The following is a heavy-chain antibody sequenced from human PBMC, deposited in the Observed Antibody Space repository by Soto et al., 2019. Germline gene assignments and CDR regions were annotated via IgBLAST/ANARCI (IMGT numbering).Heavy chain of an antibody. J-gene: IGHJ4*02. Sequence: KSGGSLRLSCAASGFTFSSYSMNWVRQAPGKGLEWVSSISSSSSYIYYADSVKGRFTISRDNAKNSLYLQMNSLRAEDTAVYYCARGYSYGKKGFDYWGQGTLVTVSS. CDR3: ARGYSYGKKGFDY. V-gene: IGHV3-21*01. CDR2: ISSSSSYI. CDR1: GFTFSSYS. D-gene: IGHD5-18*01.